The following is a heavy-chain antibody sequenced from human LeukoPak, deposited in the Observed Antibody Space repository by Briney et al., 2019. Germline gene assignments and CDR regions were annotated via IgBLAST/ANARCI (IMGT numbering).Heavy chain of an antibody. CDR1: GFTFSSYW. CDR3: ARGGGLDV. CDR2: INHNGNVN. V-gene: IGHV3-7*03. Sequence: GGPLRLSCAASGFTFSSYWMNWARQAPGKGLEWVASINHNGNVNYYVDSVKGRFTTSRDNAKNSLYLQMSNLRAEDTAVYFCARGGGLDVWGQGATVTVSS. D-gene: IGHD3-16*01. J-gene: IGHJ6*02.